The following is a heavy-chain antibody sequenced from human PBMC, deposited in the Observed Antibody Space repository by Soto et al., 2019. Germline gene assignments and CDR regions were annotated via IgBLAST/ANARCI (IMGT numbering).Heavy chain of an antibody. J-gene: IGHJ6*02. Sequence: SETLSLTCTVSSSSISSSSYTWGWIRQPPGKGLEWIGSIYYSGITYYNPSLNSRVTVSVDTSKNQFSLKVTSVTAADTAVYYCARLHGYCISSSCHGHYAMDVWGQGTTVTVSS. V-gene: IGHV4-39*01. CDR3: ARLHGYCISSSCHGHYAMDV. CDR1: SSSISSSSYT. D-gene: IGHD2-2*01. CDR2: IYYSGIT.